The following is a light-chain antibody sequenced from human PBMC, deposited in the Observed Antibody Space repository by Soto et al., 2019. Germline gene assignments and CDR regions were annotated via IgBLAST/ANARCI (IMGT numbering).Light chain of an antibody. CDR2: KVS. J-gene: IGLJ1*01. V-gene: IGLV2-14*02. CDR1: ISEVGSYDL. CDR3: SSYTTSANEG. Sequence: QSVLTQPASVYGSPGQAITISCPGSISEVGSYDLVSCYKQRPGRAPKLMISKVSRRRSVVSNSCFGSKYRNTASLPIYALRPEDDADYYCSSYTTSANEGLGTGTKGIVL.